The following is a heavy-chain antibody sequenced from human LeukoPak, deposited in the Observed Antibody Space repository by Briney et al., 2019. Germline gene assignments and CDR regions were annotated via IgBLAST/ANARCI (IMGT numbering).Heavy chain of an antibody. CDR1: GFTVSSNY. V-gene: IGHV3-53*01. J-gene: IGHJ4*02. CDR2: IYSGGST. Sequence: GGSLRLSCAASGFTVSSNYMSWVRQAPGKGLEWVSVIYSGGSTYYADSVKGRFTISRDNSKNTLYLQMNSLRAEDTAVYYCARAYDSSGYYYDRGYYSDYWGQGTLVTVSS. CDR3: ARAYDSSGYYYDRGYYSDY. D-gene: IGHD3-22*01.